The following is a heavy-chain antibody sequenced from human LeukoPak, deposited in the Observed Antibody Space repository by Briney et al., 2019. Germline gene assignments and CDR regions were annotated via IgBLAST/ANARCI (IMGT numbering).Heavy chain of an antibody. CDR2: INPSGGST. Sequence: ASVKVSCKASGYTFTSYYMHWVRQAPGQGLEWMGIINPSGGSTSYAQKFQSRVTMTRDTSTSTVYMELSSLRSEDTAVYYCARDRGTTGTTGVYFDYWGQGTLVTVSS. CDR1: GYTFTSYY. V-gene: IGHV1-46*01. CDR3: ARDRGTTGTTGVYFDY. J-gene: IGHJ4*02. D-gene: IGHD1-1*01.